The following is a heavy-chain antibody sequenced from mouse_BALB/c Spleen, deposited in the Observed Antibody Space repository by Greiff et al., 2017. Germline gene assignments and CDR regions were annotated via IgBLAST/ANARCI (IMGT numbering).Heavy chain of an antibody. CDR2: ISYSGST. V-gene: IGHV3-8*02. D-gene: IGHD2-4*01. Sequence: EVKVEESGPSLVKPSQTLSLTCSVTGDSITSGYWNWIRKFPGNKLEYMGYISYSGSTYYNPSLKSRISITRDTSKNQYYLQLNSVTTEDTATYYCARGDDYDGGFAYWGQGTLVTVSA. CDR3: ARGDDYDGGFAY. J-gene: IGHJ3*01. CDR1: GDSITSGY.